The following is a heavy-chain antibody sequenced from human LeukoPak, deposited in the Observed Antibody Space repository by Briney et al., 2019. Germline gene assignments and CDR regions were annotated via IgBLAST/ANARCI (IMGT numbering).Heavy chain of an antibody. D-gene: IGHD2-15*01. J-gene: IGHJ4*02. Sequence: GGSLRLSCAASGFTFSSYGMHWVRQAPGKGLEWVAVISYDGSNKYYADSVKGRFTISRDNSKNTLYLQMNSLRAEDTAVYYCAKEYCSGGSCPYYFDYWGQGTLVTVSS. V-gene: IGHV3-30*18. CDR1: GFTFSSYG. CDR2: ISYDGSNK. CDR3: AKEYCSGGSCPYYFDY.